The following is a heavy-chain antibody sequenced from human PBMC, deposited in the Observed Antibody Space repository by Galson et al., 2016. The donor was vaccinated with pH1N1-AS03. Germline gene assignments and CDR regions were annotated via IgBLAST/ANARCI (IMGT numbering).Heavy chain of an antibody. Sequence: ETLSLTCTVSGGSISGYYWSWIRQPPGKGLEWIGYIYYSGSTNYNPSLKSRVTMSVDTSTNQFSLRLNSVTAADTAVYYCARSIPGVMMQDGMDVWGQGTTVTFSS. CDR3: ARSIPGVMMQDGMDV. D-gene: IGHD2-2*01. V-gene: IGHV4-59*01. CDR1: GGSISGYY. J-gene: IGHJ6*02. CDR2: IYYSGST.